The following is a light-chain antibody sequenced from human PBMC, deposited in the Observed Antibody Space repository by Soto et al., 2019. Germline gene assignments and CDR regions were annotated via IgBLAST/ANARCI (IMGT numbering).Light chain of an antibody. J-gene: IGKJ1*01. CDR3: QQYGHSLWT. CDR2: GAS. Sequence: EIVMAQSPATLSVSPGERVTLSCRASHTVSSNLAWYQQKPGQGPRLLIYGASTRATGVPARFSGSGSGTEFTLTFSSLQSEDYAVYYCQQYGHSLWTFGQGTKVDIK. CDR1: HTVSSN. V-gene: IGKV3-15*01.